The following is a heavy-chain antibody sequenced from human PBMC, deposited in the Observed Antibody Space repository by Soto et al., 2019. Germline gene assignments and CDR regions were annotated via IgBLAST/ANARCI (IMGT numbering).Heavy chain of an antibody. D-gene: IGHD3-22*01. CDR2: IYDSGST. CDR1: GGSISRSSYY. Sequence: SETLSLTCTVSGGSISRSSYYWGWIRQPPGKGLEWIGSIYDSGSTYYNPSLKSRVTISIDTSKNQFSLKLSSVTAADTAVYYCARQGFITMIVVAPPLIDYWGQGTLVTVSS. V-gene: IGHV4-39*01. J-gene: IGHJ4*02. CDR3: ARQGFITMIVVAPPLIDY.